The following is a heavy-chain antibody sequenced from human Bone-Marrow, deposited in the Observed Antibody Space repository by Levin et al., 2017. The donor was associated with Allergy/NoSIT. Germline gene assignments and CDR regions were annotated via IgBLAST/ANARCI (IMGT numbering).Heavy chain of an antibody. CDR1: GFIFSNYA. Sequence: GGSLRLSCAASGFIFSNYAMHWVRQAPGKGLEWVAAVSYHVRDKYYADSVKGRFTISRDNSKNTLHLQMNSLGADDTAVYYCARFEVVVPTNWGQGTLVTVSS. CDR3: ARFEVVVPTN. D-gene: IGHD2-15*01. J-gene: IGHJ4*02. V-gene: IGHV3-30*04. CDR2: VSYHVRDK.